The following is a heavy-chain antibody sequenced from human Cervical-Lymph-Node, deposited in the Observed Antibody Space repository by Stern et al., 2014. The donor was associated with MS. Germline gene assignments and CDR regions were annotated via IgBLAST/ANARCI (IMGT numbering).Heavy chain of an antibody. CDR3: ARDRGWERDAFDI. D-gene: IGHD1-26*01. CDR1: GFTFSSYG. Sequence: VQLVESGGGVVQPGRSLRLSCAASGFTFSSYGMHWVRQAPGKGLEWVAVIWYDGSNTYYADSVKGRFPISRDNSKHTLYLQMNSRRAEDTAVYYCARDRGWERDAFDIWGQGTMVTVSS. CDR2: IWYDGSNT. V-gene: IGHV3-33*01. J-gene: IGHJ3*02.